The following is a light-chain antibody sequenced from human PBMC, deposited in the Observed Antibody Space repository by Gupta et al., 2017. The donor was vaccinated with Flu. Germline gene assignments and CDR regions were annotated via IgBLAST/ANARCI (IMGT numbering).Light chain of an antibody. Sequence: QSALTQPASMSGSAGQSITISCTGTSSNIGDYDYVSWYQQHPGKAPKLIIYEVTNGPSGLANRFSGSKAGNTASLTISGLQGDDEADYYCSSYTSGGTLVFGGGTKLTVL. J-gene: IGLJ2*01. V-gene: IGLV2-14*01. CDR3: SSYTSGGTLV. CDR1: SSNIGDYDY. CDR2: EVT.